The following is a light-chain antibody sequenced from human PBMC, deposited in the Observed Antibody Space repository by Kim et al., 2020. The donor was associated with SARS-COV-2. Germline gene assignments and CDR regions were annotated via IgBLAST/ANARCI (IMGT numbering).Light chain of an antibody. V-gene: IGLV1-40*01. CDR3: QSYDSSLNGWV. Sequence: QSVLTQPPSVSGAPGQRVTISCTGSGSNIGAGFDVHWYQQLPGTAPKLLIFRNNNRPSGVPDRFSGSKSGTSASLAITGLQAENEADYYCQSYDSSLNGWVFGGGTQLTVL. CDR1: GSNIGAGFD. CDR2: RNN. J-gene: IGLJ3*02.